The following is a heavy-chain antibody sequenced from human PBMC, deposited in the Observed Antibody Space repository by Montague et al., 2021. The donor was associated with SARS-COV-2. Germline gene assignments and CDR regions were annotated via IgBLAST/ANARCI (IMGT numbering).Heavy chain of an antibody. CDR1: GDSISSTDHY. Sequence: SETLSLTCTVSGDSISSTDHYWAWLRQPPGKGLEWIASIFYSGSTNYNLSLKSRVTVSVDTSKNLFSLQLNSVTPADTSVYYCARHLRVGNRWNGFEADYWGQGALVSVSS. J-gene: IGHJ4*02. CDR2: IFYSGST. CDR3: ARHLRVGNRWNGFEADY. V-gene: IGHV4-39*01. D-gene: IGHD1-1*01.